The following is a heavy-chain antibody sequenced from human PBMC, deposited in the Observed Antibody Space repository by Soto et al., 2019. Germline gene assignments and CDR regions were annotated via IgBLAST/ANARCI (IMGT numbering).Heavy chain of an antibody. CDR1: GGSISSGGYS. CDR2: IYHSGST. J-gene: IGHJ4*02. CDR3: ARGYCSSSSCYEFDH. D-gene: IGHD2-2*01. V-gene: IGHV4-30-2*01. Sequence: SETLSLTCAVSGGSISSGGYSWSWIRQPPGKGLEWIGYIYHSGSTNYNPSLKGRVTISLDTPKKQFSLKVTSVTAADTAMYYCARGYCSSSSCYEFDHWGQGSLVTVSS.